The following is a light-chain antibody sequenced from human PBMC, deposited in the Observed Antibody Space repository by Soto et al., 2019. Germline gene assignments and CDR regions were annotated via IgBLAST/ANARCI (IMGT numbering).Light chain of an antibody. CDR3: AAWDDSLNGVV. Sequence: QSVLTQPPSVSAAPRQRVTISCSGSSSNIGNNAVNWYRQLPGKAPKLLIYYDDLLPSGVSDRFSGSKSGTSASLAISGLQSEDEADYYCAAWDDSLNGVVFGGGTKLTVL. J-gene: IGLJ2*01. CDR1: SSNIGNNA. V-gene: IGLV1-36*01. CDR2: YDD.